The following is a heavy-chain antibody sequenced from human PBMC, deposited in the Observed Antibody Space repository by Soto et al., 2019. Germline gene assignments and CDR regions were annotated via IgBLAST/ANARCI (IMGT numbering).Heavy chain of an antibody. Sequence: ASVKVSCKASGYTFTSHGISWVRQAPGQGLEWMGWISGYNGNTNYAQKLQGRVTMTTDTSTSTAYMELRGLRSDDTAVHYRARWAGQNRDLGGSFDYWGRGTRVTVAS. D-gene: IGHD2-15*01. CDR2: ISGYNGNT. J-gene: IGHJ4*02. CDR3: ARWAGQNRDLGGSFDY. V-gene: IGHV1-18*04. CDR1: GYTFTSHG.